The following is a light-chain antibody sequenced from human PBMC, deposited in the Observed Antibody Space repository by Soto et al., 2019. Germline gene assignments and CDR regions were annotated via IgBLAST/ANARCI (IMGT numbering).Light chain of an antibody. J-gene: IGLJ3*02. CDR1: RSNIGRNS. CDR2: GNN. V-gene: IGLV1-44*01. Sequence: QSALTQAPSASGAPGQRVTISCSGGRSNIGRNSANWYQQLPGTAPKLLIYGNNQRPSGVPDRFSGSKSDTSASLAISGLLSEDESDYYCVTWADSLNVWVFGGGTKVTVL. CDR3: VTWADSLNVWV.